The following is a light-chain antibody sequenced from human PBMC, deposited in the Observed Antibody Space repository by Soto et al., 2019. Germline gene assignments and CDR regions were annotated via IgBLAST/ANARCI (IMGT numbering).Light chain of an antibody. J-gene: IGKJ2*01. CDR2: WAS. CDR3: QQYYSTPYT. CDR1: QSVLYSSNNKNY. V-gene: IGKV4-1*01. Sequence: DIVMTQSPDSLAVSLGERATINCKSSQSVLYSSNNKNYLAWYQQKPGQPPKLLIYWASTRESGAPDRFSGSGSGTDFTLPISSLQAEDVAVYYCQQYYSTPYTFGQGTKLEIK.